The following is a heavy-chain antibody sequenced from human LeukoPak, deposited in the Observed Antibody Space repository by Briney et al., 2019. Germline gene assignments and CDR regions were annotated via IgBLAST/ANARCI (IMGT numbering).Heavy chain of an antibody. V-gene: IGHV4-4*07. J-gene: IGHJ5*02. CDR3: ARHELRYFDWSGFNWFDP. D-gene: IGHD3-9*01. CDR1: GGSIRSY. Sequence: SETLSLTCTVSGGSIRSYWSWIRQPAGKGLEWIGRIYGSGSTDYNPSLKSRVTMSIDTSKNQFSLNLISVTAADTAVYYCARHELRYFDWSGFNWFDPWGQGTLVTVSS. CDR2: IYGSGST.